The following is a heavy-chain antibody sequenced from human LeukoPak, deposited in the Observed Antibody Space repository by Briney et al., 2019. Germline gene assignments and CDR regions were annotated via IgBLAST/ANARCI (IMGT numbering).Heavy chain of an antibody. CDR3: AKDLRGVGSLDY. CDR1: GFTFSTYG. V-gene: IGHV3-33*06. CDR2: IWYDGSNK. D-gene: IGHD4-17*01. Sequence: PGGSLRLSCAASGFTFSTYGMHWVCQAPGKGLEWVAVIWYDGSNKYYADSVKGRFTISRDNSKNTLYLQMNSLRAEDTAVYYCAKDLRGVGSLDYWGQGTLVTVSS. J-gene: IGHJ4*02.